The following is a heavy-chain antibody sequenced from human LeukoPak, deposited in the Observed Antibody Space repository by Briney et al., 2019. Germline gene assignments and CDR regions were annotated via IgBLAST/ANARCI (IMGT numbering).Heavy chain of an antibody. CDR3: ASPCSGGSCYFSY. J-gene: IGHJ4*02. D-gene: IGHD2-15*01. Sequence: GVSLRLSCAASGFTFSSYSMNRVRQAPGKGLEWGSYISSSSSTIYYADSVKGRFTICSDNAKNSLYLQMNILRAEDTAVYYCASPCSGGSCYFSYWGQGTLVTVSS. V-gene: IGHV3-48*01. CDR2: ISSSSSTI. CDR1: GFTFSSYS.